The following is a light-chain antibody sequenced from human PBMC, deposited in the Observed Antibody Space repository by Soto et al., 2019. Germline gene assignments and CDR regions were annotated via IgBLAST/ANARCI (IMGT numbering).Light chain of an antibody. V-gene: IGKV3-11*01. CDR3: QHRAEWPLT. CDR2: DVS. J-gene: IGKJ4*01. Sequence: EVVLTQSPATLSLSPGERATLSCRASQNVRSYLAWYQQKPGQPPRLLIFDVSNRATGIPARFSGSGSGTDLTLTINSLEPEDFAVYYCQHRAEWPLTFGGGTKVEI. CDR1: QNVRSY.